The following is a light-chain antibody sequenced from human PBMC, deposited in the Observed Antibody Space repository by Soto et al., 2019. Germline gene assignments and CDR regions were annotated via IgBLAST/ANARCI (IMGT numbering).Light chain of an antibody. Sequence: DVQMTQSPSSLSASVGDRVTITCRASQDINSYLAWYQQKPGNAPKCLIYAGSSLQTGVPSRFSGSESDTDFTLTISNLQPEDSATYYCLQGTICPLTFGEGTKVEIK. CDR3: LQGTICPLT. CDR2: AGS. V-gene: IGKV1D-16*01. J-gene: IGKJ4*01. CDR1: QDINSY.